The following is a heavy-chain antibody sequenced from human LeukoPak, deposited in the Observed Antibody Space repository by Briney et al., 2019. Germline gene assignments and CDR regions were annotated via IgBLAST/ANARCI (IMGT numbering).Heavy chain of an antibody. CDR2: IKAKAHGGTI. D-gene: IGHD1-26*01. CDR3: TTDGVGVEGATYDN. J-gene: IGHJ4*02. V-gene: IGHV3-15*01. CDR1: GFTFGDHA. Sequence: GGSLRLSCTGSGFTFGDHAVSWVRQAPGKGLEWVGRIKAKAHGGTIEYAAPVKGRFTISRDDSKNTLYLQMNSLKTEDTAVYYCTTDGVGVEGATYDNWGQGTLVSVSS.